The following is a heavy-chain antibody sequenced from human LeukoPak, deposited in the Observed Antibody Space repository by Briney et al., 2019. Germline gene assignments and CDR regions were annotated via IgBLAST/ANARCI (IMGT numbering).Heavy chain of an antibody. Sequence: GASVKVFCKASGYTFTSYGISWVRQAPGQGLEWMGWISAYNGNTNYAQKLQGRVTMTTDTSTSTAYMELRSLRSDDTAVYYCARDSPRYYGSGCRVWGQGTLVTVSS. V-gene: IGHV1-18*04. CDR2: ISAYNGNT. D-gene: IGHD3-10*01. CDR3: ARDSPRYYGSGCRV. CDR1: GYTFTSYG. J-gene: IGHJ4*02.